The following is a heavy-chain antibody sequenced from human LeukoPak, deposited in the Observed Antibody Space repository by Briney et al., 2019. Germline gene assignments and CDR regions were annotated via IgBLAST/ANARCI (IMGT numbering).Heavy chain of an antibody. Sequence: GGSLRLSCAASGFTGSSNYMSWVRQAPGKGLEWVSGINWNGESTGYADSVKGRFTISRDNAKNSLFLQMNSLRAEDTALYHCAKGDRNGWYFDYWGLGTLVTVSS. D-gene: IGHD6-19*01. CDR1: GFTGSSNY. CDR3: AKGDRNGWYFDY. CDR2: INWNGEST. V-gene: IGHV3-20*01. J-gene: IGHJ4*02.